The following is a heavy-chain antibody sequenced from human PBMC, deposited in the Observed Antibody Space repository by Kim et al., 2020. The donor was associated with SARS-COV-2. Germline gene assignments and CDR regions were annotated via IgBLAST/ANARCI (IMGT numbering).Heavy chain of an antibody. CDR2: ISAGSIYK. CDR1: GFAFSSYN. J-gene: IGHJ5*02. CDR3: VRGGQWPVGS. Sequence: GGSLRLSCATSGFAFSSYNMMWVRHAPGKGLEWVASISAGSIYKYYADTVKGRFTISRDNADNSLNLQMNSLRVDDTAVYYCVRGGQWPVGSCGQGTLVT. D-gene: IGHD6-19*01. V-gene: IGHV3-21*01.